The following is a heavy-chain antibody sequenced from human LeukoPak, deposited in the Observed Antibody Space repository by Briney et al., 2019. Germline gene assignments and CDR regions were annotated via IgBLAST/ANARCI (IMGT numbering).Heavy chain of an antibody. V-gene: IGHV4-59*08. CDR1: GGSISSDY. Sequence: SETLSLTCTVSGGSISSDYWSWIRQPPGKGLEWIGYIYYSGSTNYNPSLKSRVTISVGTSKNQFSLKLSSVTAADTAVYYCARLTMVRGVIYGTDWYFDLWGRGTLVTVSS. D-gene: IGHD3-10*01. J-gene: IGHJ2*01. CDR3: ARLTMVRGVIYGTDWYFDL. CDR2: IYYSGST.